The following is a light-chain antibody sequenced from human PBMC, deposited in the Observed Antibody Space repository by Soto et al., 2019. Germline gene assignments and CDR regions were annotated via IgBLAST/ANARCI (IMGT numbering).Light chain of an antibody. V-gene: IGLV2-11*01. CDR2: DVS. Sequence: QSALTQPRSVSGSPGQSVTISCTGTSSDVGNYNYVSWYQQHPGKAPKLMIYDVSKRPSGVPDRFYASKSGNTASLTISGLQADDEADYYCCSYAGSFTYVFGSGTKLTVL. J-gene: IGLJ1*01. CDR1: SSDVGNYNY. CDR3: CSYAGSFTYV.